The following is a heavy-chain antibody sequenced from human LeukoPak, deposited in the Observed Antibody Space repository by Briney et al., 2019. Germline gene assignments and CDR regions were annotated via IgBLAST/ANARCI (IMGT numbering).Heavy chain of an antibody. V-gene: IGHV3-23*01. J-gene: IGHJ3*02. Sequence: GGSLRLSCAASGFTFSNYAMSWVRQAPGKGLEWVSGISGSGGNTYYANSVKGRFTISRDNSKNTLYLQMSSLRAEDTAVYYCAKCADTSRWPDAFDIWGQGTMVTVSS. CDR2: ISGSGGNT. CDR3: AKCADTSRWPDAFDI. D-gene: IGHD4-23*01. CDR1: GFTFSNYA.